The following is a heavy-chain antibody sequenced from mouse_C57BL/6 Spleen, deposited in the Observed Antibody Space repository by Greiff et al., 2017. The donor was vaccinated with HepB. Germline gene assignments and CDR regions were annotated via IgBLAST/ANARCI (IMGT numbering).Heavy chain of an antibody. CDR1: GFTFSSYG. CDR3: ARHATTVAHYFDY. J-gene: IGHJ2*01. D-gene: IGHD1-1*01. V-gene: IGHV5-6*01. CDR2: ISSGGSYT. Sequence: EVQRVESGGDLVKPGGSLKLSCAASGFTFSSYGMSWVRQTPDQRLEWVATISSGGSYTYYPDSVKGRFTISRDNAKNTLYLQMSSLKSEDTAMYYCARHATTVAHYFDYWGQGTTLTVSS.